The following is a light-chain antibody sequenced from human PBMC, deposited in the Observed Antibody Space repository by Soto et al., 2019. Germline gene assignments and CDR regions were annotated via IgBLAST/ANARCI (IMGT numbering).Light chain of an antibody. J-gene: IGKJ5*01. V-gene: IGKV3-15*01. Sequence: EVLLTQSPATLSLSPGERSTLSCGASQSVSIKLAWYQQKPGQAPRLLIYDTSTRATGILARFSGSGSGTEFTLTISSLQSEDFAVYYCQQYNKWPPITFGQGTRLEI. CDR3: QQYNKWPPIT. CDR1: QSVSIK. CDR2: DTS.